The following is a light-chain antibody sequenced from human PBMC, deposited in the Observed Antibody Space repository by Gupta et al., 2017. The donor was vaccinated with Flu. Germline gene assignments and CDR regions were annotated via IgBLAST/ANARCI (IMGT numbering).Light chain of an antibody. J-gene: IGKJ1*01. Sequence: PSTPSWSPGVRSTLFCMSSQGDINYLAWQHLKPCQTARLLICGAVIWSSGIAVRYSCSGSFSAFSLTISSLAAQDFAVYFCQQWRNCRGTFGQGTKVEIK. CDR3: QQWRNCRGT. V-gene: IGKV3-11*01. CDR2: GAV. CDR1: QGDINY.